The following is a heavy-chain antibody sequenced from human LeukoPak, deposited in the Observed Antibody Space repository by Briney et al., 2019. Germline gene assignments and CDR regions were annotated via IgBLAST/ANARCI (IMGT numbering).Heavy chain of an antibody. D-gene: IGHD2-8*02. CDR2: VSGSAGRT. V-gene: IGHV3-23*01. J-gene: IGHJ6*03. CDR1: GFTFSSFA. CDR3: AKNRGHCVDGVCHNYYYMDV. Sequence: GGSLRLSCAASGFTFSSFAMTWVRQAPGKGLEWVSTVSGSAGRTDYADSVKGRFTISRNNLKNTLYLQMNGLRAEDTAVYYCAKNRGHCVDGVCHNYYYMDVWGRGTTVTVSS.